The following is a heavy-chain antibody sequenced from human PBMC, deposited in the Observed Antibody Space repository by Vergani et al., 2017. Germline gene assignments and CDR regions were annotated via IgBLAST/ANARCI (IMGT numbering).Heavy chain of an antibody. J-gene: IGHJ3*02. V-gene: IGHV1-46*03. CDR2: INPSGGST. D-gene: IGHD2-2*02. Sequence: VQLVQSGAEVKKPGASVKVSCKASGYTFTRYYMHWVRQAPGQGLEWMGRINPSGGSTSYAQKFQGRVTMTRDTSTSTVSMELSSLRSEDTAVYYCATANILKAFDIWGQGTMVTVSS. CDR3: ATANILKAFDI. CDR1: GYTFTRYY.